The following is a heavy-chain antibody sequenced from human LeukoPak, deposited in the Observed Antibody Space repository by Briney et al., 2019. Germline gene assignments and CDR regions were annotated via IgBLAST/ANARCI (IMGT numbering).Heavy chain of an antibody. Sequence: PSETLSLTCTVSGGSLSSGTYYWSWIRQPAGKGLEWIGRIYTSGSTNYNPSLKSRVTISVDTSKNQFSLKLSSVTAADTAVYYCARDLGDWGQGTLVTVSS. CDR2: IYTSGST. V-gene: IGHV4-61*02. CDR1: GGSLSSGTYY. J-gene: IGHJ4*02. D-gene: IGHD1-26*01. CDR3: ARDLGD.